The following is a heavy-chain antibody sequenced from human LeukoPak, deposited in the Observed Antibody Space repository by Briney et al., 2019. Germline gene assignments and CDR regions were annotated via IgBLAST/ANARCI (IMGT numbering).Heavy chain of an antibody. CDR2: IISIFGTA. D-gene: IGHD3-22*01. CDR1: VVTFSSYA. V-gene: IGHV1-69*05. CDR3: ARVYYDSSGYSP. Sequence: SVKVSCKASVVTFSSYAIGWVRQAPGQGMEWMGRIISIFGTATYAQKFQGRVTITTDESTSTAYMELSSLRSEDTAVYYCARVYYDSSGYSPWGQGTLVTVSS. J-gene: IGHJ5*02.